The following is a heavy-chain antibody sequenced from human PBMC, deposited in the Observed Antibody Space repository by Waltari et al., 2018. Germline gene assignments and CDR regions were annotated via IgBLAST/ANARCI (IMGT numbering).Heavy chain of an antibody. Sequence: EGQLVESGGGLVQPGGSLKLSCAASGLACSSFWMHWGRQVPGQGLVWVSRINSDGSDTSYADSVRGRFTVSRDNTKNMVYLQMKSLRAEDTAIYYCTRDSPSWIWGQGTMVSVSS. CDR3: TRDSPSWI. V-gene: IGHV3-74*01. J-gene: IGHJ3*02. CDR2: INSDGSDT. CDR1: GLACSSFW.